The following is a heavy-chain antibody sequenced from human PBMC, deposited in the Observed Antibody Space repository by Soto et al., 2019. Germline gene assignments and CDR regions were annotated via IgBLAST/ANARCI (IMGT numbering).Heavy chain of an antibody. CDR3: AKVILGITGPTWAGKGGLDY. J-gene: IGHJ4*02. CDR1: ESTFSSYG. V-gene: IGHV3-30*18. D-gene: IGHD3-10*01. Sequence: GGSLRLSCAASESTFSSYGMHWVRQAPGKGLEWVAVISYDGSNKYYADSVKGRFTISRDNSKNTLYLQMNSLRAEDTAVYYCAKVILGITGPTWAGKGGLDYWGQGTLVTVSS. CDR2: ISYDGSNK.